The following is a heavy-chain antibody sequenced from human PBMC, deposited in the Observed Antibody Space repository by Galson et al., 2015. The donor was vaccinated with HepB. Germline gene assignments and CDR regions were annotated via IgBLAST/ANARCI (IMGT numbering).Heavy chain of an antibody. J-gene: IGHJ4*02. D-gene: IGHD3-22*01. CDR3: ARDHDSSGYFSYYFDY. Sequence: QSGAEVKKPGASVKVSCKASGYTFTGYYMHWVRQAPGQGLEWMGWINPNSGGTNYAQKFQGRVTMTRDTSISTAYMELSRLRSGDTAVYYCARDHDSSGYFSYYFDYWGQGTLVTVSS. V-gene: IGHV1-2*02. CDR2: INPNSGGT. CDR1: GYTFTGYY.